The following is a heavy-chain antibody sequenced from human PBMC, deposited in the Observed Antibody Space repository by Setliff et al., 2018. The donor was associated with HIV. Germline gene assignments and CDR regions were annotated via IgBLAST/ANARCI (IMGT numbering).Heavy chain of an antibody. CDR2: IYYSGST. CDR3: ARGSPRGHDYLNY. D-gene: IGHD1-26*01. Sequence: PSETLSLTCTVSGGSISTYYWSWIRQSPGKGLEWIGYIYYSGSTKYNPSLKSRLTISVDTSKNQFSLKLRSVTAADTAFYYCARGSPRGHDYLNYWGQGTLVTVSS. V-gene: IGHV4-59*01. J-gene: IGHJ4*02. CDR1: GGSISTYY.